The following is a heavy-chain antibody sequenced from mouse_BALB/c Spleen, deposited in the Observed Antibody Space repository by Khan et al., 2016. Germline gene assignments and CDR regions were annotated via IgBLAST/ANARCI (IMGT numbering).Heavy chain of an antibody. Sequence: VQLQESGPGLVAPSQTLSITCTVSGFSLTHYGVHWVRQPPGKGLEWRGIIWAGGSTNYNSALMSRLSISKDNSKSQVSVIMNSLQTDDTARYYCARDENYRDDGFAYWGQGTLVTVSA. D-gene: IGHD2-14*01. CDR3: ARDENYRDDGFAY. V-gene: IGHV2-9*02. J-gene: IGHJ3*01. CDR2: IWAGGST. CDR1: GFSLTHYG.